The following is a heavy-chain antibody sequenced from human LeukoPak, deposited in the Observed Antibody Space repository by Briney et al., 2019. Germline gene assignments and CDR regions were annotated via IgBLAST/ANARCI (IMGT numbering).Heavy chain of an antibody. Sequence: SETLSLTCTVSGYSISSGYYWGWIRQPPGKGLEWIGSIYHSGSTYYNPSLKSRVTISVDTSKNQFSLKLSSATAADTAVYYCARTDFDSIAAALWEYWGQGTLVTVSS. J-gene: IGHJ4*02. CDR1: GYSISSGYY. CDR3: ARTDFDSIAAALWEY. CDR2: IYHSGST. D-gene: IGHD6-13*01. V-gene: IGHV4-38-2*02.